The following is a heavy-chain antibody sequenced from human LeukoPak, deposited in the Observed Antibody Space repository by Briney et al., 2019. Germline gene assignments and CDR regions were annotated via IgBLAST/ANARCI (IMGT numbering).Heavy chain of an antibody. V-gene: IGHV3-7*01. D-gene: IGHD3-10*01. CDR1: GFSFSRYW. J-gene: IGHJ6*03. CDR3: ARLGWFGELLPNYYYMDV. Sequence: GGSLRLSCAASGFSFSRYWMSWVRQAPGKGLEWVANIKQDGSEKNYVESVKGRFTISRDNAKNSLYLQTNSLRAEDTAVYYCARLGWFGELLPNYYYMDVWGKGTTVIVSS. CDR2: IKQDGSEK.